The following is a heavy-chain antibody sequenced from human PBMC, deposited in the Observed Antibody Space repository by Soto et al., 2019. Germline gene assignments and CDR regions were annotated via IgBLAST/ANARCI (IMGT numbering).Heavy chain of an antibody. CDR2: ISGSGSDI. CDR3: ARDVQVAGKNEYDGMDV. Sequence: GSLILSCSASGFSFKTYNMNWVRQAPGKGLEWVSSISGSGSDIFYADSVKGRFTITRDNARNSVYLEMKSLRGEDTAVYYCARDVQVAGKNEYDGMDVWGQGTKVTVYS. CDR1: GFSFKTYN. D-gene: IGHD6-19*01. J-gene: IGHJ6*02. V-gene: IGHV3-21*01.